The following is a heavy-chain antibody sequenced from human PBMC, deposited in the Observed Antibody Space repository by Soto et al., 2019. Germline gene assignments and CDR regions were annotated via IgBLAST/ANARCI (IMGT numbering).Heavy chain of an antibody. CDR1: GFTFSSYC. CDR2: IWNDGSNR. CDR3: ARVGSGYGYDY. J-gene: IGHJ4*02. V-gene: IGHV3-33*01. D-gene: IGHD5-12*01. Sequence: QVQLVESGGGLVQPGRSLRLSCAASGFTFSSYCMHWVRQAPGKGLEWVADIWNDGSNRNYADSVKGRFTISRDNSKSTLYLQMNRLSVEDTAVYYCARVGSGYGYDYWGQGTLVTVSS.